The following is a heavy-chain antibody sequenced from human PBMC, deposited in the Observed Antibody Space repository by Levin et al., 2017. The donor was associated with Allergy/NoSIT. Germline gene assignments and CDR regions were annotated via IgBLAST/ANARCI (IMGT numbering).Heavy chain of an antibody. D-gene: IGHD2-2*02. Sequence: SETLSLTCAVYGGSFSGYYWSWIRQPPGKGLEWIGEINHSGSTNYNPSLKSRVTISVDTSKNQFSLKRSSVTAADTAVYYCARGRASLYCSSTSCYTKFDYWGQGTLVTVSS. J-gene: IGHJ4*02. V-gene: IGHV4-34*01. CDR2: INHSGST. CDR1: GGSFSGYY. CDR3: ARGRASLYCSSTSCYTKFDY.